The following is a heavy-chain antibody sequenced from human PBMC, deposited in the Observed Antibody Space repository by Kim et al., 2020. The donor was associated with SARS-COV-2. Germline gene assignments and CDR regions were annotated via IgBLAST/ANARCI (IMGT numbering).Heavy chain of an antibody. D-gene: IGHD2-2*01. CDR1: GVSLTGYY. V-gene: IGHV4-34*01. J-gene: IGHJ5*02. CDR2: IDQSGST. Sequence: SETLSLTCGVYGVSLTGYYWTWIRQPPGKGLEWVGEIDQSGSTNYNPSLKSRVTMSLDTSKNQFSLQLSSVTAADTAAYYCARGPQHCSGNNCYGWFDP. CDR3: ARGPQHCSGNNCYGWFDP.